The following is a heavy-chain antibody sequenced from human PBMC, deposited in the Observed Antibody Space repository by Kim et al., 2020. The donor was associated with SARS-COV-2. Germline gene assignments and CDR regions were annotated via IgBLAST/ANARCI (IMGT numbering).Heavy chain of an antibody. V-gene: IGHV3-21*01. J-gene: IGHJ4*02. CDR1: GFTFRTYT. CDR3: VRDSPYDTSGRLFPPFDH. D-gene: IGHD3-22*01. Sequence: GGSLRLSCATSGFTFRTYTMNWVRQAPGKGLEWVASISSSSAYIRYADSVKGRFTISRDSAKNSVFLQMNSLRAEDTAVYYCVRDSPYDTSGRLFPPFDHWGQGTLVTVSS. CDR2: ISSSSAYI.